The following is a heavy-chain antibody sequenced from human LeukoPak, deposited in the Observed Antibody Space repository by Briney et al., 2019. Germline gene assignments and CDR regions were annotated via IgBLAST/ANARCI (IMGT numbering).Heavy chain of an antibody. CDR2: ISWNSGSI. Sequence: GGSLRLSCAASGFTFDGYAMHWVRQAPGKGLEWVSGISWNSGSIGYADSVKGRFTISRDNAKNSLYLQMNSLRAEDTALYYCAKSTGWYYFDYWGQGTLVTVSS. V-gene: IGHV3-9*01. CDR1: GFTFDGYA. J-gene: IGHJ4*02. D-gene: IGHD6-13*01. CDR3: AKSTGWYYFDY.